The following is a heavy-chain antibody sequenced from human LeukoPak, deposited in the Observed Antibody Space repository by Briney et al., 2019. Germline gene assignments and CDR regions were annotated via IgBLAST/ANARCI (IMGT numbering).Heavy chain of an antibody. CDR3: AFYYGSGSHWFDP. D-gene: IGHD3-10*01. Sequence: SVKVSCKASGGTFSSYAISWVRQAPGQGLEWMGGIIPIFGTANYAQKFQGRVTITADESTSTAYMELSSLRSEDTAVYYCAFYYGSGSHWFDPWGQGTLVTVSS. CDR2: IIPIFGTA. V-gene: IGHV1-69*13. CDR1: GGTFSSYA. J-gene: IGHJ5*02.